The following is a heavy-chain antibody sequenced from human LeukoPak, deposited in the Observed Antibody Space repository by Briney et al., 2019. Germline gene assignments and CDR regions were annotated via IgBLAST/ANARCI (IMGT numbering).Heavy chain of an antibody. J-gene: IGHJ4*02. CDR3: AKGLGVWFGLDY. Sequence: PGGSLRLSCAASGFTFDDYAMHWVRQAPGKGLEWVSGISWNSGSIGYADSVKGRFTISRDNAKNSLYLQMNSLRAEDTALYYCAKGLGVWFGLDYWGQGTLVTVSS. CDR2: ISWNSGSI. V-gene: IGHV3-9*01. CDR1: GFTFDDYA. D-gene: IGHD3-10*01.